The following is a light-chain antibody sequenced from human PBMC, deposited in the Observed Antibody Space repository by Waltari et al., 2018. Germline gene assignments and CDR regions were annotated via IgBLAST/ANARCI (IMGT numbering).Light chain of an antibody. CDR2: EVS. J-gene: IGLJ2*01. Sequence: QSALTQPASVSGSPGQSITISCTGTSSDVGGYTYASWYQHHPGKAPKLMIYEVSNRPSGVSNRFSGSKSGNTASLTISGLQAEDEADYYCSSYTSSSTLVVFGGGTKLTVL. V-gene: IGLV2-14*01. CDR1: SSDVGGYTY. CDR3: SSYTSSSTLVV.